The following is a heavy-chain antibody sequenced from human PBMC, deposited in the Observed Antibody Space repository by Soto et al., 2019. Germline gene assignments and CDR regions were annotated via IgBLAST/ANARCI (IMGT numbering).Heavy chain of an antibody. Sequence: GGSLRLSCAASGFTFSSYAMHWVRQAPGKGLEWVAVISYDGSNKYYADSVKGRFPISRDNSKNTLYLQMNSLRAEDTAVYYCARHDYGDYYYGMDVWGQGTTVTVSS. CDR2: ISYDGSNK. J-gene: IGHJ6*02. D-gene: IGHD4-17*01. V-gene: IGHV3-30-3*01. CDR1: GFTFSSYA. CDR3: ARHDYGDYYYGMDV.